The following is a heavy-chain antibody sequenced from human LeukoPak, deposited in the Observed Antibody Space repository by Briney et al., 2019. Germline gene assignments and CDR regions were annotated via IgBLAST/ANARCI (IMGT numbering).Heavy chain of an antibody. CDR1: GFTFSSYA. Sequence: PGGSLRLSCAASGFTFSSYAMHWVRQAPGKGLEWVAVISYDGSNKYYADSVKGRFTISRDNSKNTLYLQMNSLRAEDTAVYYCAGEGNWNYRSFDYWGQGTLVTVSS. CDR2: ISYDGSNK. J-gene: IGHJ4*02. V-gene: IGHV3-30-3*01. D-gene: IGHD1-7*01. CDR3: AGEGNWNYRSFDY.